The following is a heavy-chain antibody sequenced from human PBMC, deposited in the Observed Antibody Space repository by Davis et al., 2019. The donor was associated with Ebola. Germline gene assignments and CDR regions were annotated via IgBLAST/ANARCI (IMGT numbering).Heavy chain of an antibody. CDR2: ISYDGNDK. D-gene: IGHD2-8*02. CDR3: AKDRSTETDLEY. J-gene: IGHJ6*02. CDR1: GFTFSSYG. Sequence: GESLKISCAASGFTFSSYGMHWARQAPGKGLEWVALISYDGNDKHYADSVKGRFSISRDNSKNTVYLQMNNLRAEDTAMYYCAKDRSTETDLEYWGQGTTVTVSS. V-gene: IGHV3-30*19.